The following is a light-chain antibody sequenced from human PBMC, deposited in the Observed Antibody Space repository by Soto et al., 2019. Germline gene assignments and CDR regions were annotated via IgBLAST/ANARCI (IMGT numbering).Light chain of an antibody. J-gene: IGKJ1*01. CDR1: QSISTW. CDR2: KAS. CDR3: QQYKSHST. Sequence: GDRVTITCWASQSISTWLAWYQQKPGKAPKLLIQKASTLQSGVPSRFSGSGSGTELTLTISSLQPDDFATYYCQQYKSHSTFGQGTKVEIK. V-gene: IGKV1-5*03.